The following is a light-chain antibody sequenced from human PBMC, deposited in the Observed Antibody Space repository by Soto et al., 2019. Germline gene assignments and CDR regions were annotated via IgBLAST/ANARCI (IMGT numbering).Light chain of an antibody. Sequence: SVLTQPPSVSGAPGQRVTVSCTGSSSNIGAGYDVHWYQHLPGTAPKLLIYGNTNRPSGVPDRFSGSKSGTSASLAITGLQAEDEADYYCQSYDSSRSGPVVFGGGTKVTVL. V-gene: IGLV1-40*01. CDR3: QSYDSSRSGPVV. J-gene: IGLJ2*01. CDR1: SSNIGAGYD. CDR2: GNT.